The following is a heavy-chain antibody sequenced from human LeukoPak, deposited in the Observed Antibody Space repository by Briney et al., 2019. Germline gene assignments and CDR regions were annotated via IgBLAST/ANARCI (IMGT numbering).Heavy chain of an antibody. D-gene: IGHD5-12*01. Sequence: SVKVSCKASGGTFSSYAISWVRQAPGQGLEWMGGITPIFGTANYAQKFQGRVTITADESTSTAYMELSSLRSEDTAVYYCATVAPTPRDFDYWGQGTLVTVPS. V-gene: IGHV1-69*13. CDR3: ATVAPTPRDFDY. J-gene: IGHJ4*02. CDR1: GGTFSSYA. CDR2: ITPIFGTA.